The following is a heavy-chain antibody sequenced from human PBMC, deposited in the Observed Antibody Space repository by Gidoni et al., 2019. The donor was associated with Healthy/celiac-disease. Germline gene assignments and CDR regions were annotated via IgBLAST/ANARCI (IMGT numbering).Heavy chain of an antibody. CDR1: GGSFSGYY. CDR3: ARGGVWGSYRPNWFDP. D-gene: IGHD3-16*02. J-gene: IGHJ5*02. CDR2: IHHSGST. V-gene: IGHV4-34*01. Sequence: QVQLQQWGAGLSKHSETLYLTCAVYGGSFSGYYWSWIRQPPGKGLEWIGEIHHSGSTHYNPSLKSRVTISVDTSKNQFSLKLSSVTAADTAVYYCARGGVWGSYRPNWFDPWGQGTLVTVSS.